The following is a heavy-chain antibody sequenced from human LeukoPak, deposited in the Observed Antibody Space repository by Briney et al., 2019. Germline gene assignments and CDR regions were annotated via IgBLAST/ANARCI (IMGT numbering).Heavy chain of an antibody. J-gene: IGHJ4*02. CDR2: IYPGDSDT. Sequence: GESLKISCKGSGYSFTSYWIGWVRQMPGKGLEWMGIIYPGDSDTRYSPSFQGQVTISADKSISTAYLQWSSLKASDTAMYYCASTSIAVAGLYYFDYWGQGTLVTVSS. CDR1: GYSFTSYW. D-gene: IGHD6-19*01. CDR3: ASTSIAVAGLYYFDY. V-gene: IGHV5-51*01.